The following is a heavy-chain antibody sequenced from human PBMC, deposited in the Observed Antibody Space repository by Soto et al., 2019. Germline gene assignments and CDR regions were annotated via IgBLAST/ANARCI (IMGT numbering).Heavy chain of an antibody. V-gene: IGHV3-23*01. Sequence: GGSLRLSCAASGFTFSSYAMSWVRQAPGKGLEWVSAISGSGGSTYYADSVKGRFTISRDNSKNTLYLQMNSLRAEDTAVYYCAKGALNERITIFGVVTNPNWFDPWGQGTLVTVSS. CDR2: ISGSGGST. J-gene: IGHJ5*02. D-gene: IGHD3-3*01. CDR3: AKGALNERITIFGVVTNPNWFDP. CDR1: GFTFSSYA.